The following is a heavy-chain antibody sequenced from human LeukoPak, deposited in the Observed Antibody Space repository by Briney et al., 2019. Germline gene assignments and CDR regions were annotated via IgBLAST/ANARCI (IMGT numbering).Heavy chain of an antibody. J-gene: IGHJ3*02. CDR2: ISGSGGST. CDR3: ARHWGYDYVWGSYRFSAFDI. V-gene: IGHV3-23*01. Sequence: GGSLRLSCAASGFTFSSYGMSWVRQAPGKGLEWVSAISGSGGSTYYADSVKGRFTISRDNSKNTLYLQMNSLRAEDTAVYYCARHWGYDYVWGSYRFSAFDIWGQGTMVTVSS. CDR1: GFTFSSYG. D-gene: IGHD3-16*02.